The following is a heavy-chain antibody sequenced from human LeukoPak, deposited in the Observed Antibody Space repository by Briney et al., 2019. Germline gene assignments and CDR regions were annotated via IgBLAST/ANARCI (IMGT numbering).Heavy chain of an antibody. V-gene: IGHV3-23*01. Sequence: GGSLRLYCAASGWTLNSYALSWVRQAPGKGLEWVSAIRGIGGSTYYADSVKGEFPNSRDNCNNTMYLQMTSLRAEDTAVHYCAKDSDWFSWPRNWFDPWGQGTLFTVSS. CDR3: AKDSDWFSWPRNWFDP. CDR2: IRGIGGST. J-gene: IGHJ5*02. CDR1: GWTLNSYA. D-gene: IGHD3-9*01.